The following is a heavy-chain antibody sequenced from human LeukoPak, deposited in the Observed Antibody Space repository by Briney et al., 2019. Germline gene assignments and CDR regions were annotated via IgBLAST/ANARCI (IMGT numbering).Heavy chain of an antibody. D-gene: IGHD5-18*01. CDR3: ARPRGTAMALFDY. CDR1: GYSYTSYW. J-gene: IGHJ4*02. V-gene: IGHV5-51*01. CDR2: IYPGDSDT. Sequence: GESLKISCKGSGYSYTSYWIGWVRQMPGKGLEWMGIIYPGDSDTRYSPSFQGQVTISADKSISTAYLQWSSLKASDTVMYYCARPRGTAMALFDYWGQGTLVTVSS.